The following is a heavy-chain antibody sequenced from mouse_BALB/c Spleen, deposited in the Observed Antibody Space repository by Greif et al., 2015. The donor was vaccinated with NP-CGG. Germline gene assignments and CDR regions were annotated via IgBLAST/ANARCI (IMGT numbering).Heavy chain of an antibody. CDR1: GLTFSSYA. CDR2: ISSGGSYT. CDR3: ARLPRGAY. Sequence: EVKLMESGGGLVEPGGSLKLSCAASGLTFSSYAMSWVRQTPEKRLEWVATISSGGSYTYYPDSVKGRFTISRDNAKNTLYLQMSSLRSEDTAMYYCARLPRGAYWGQGTLVTVSA. J-gene: IGHJ3*01. D-gene: IGHD3-1*01. V-gene: IGHV5-9-1*01.